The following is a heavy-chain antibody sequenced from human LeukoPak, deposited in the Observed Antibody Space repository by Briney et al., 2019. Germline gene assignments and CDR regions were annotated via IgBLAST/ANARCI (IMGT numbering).Heavy chain of an antibody. V-gene: IGHV4-59*08. CDR2: IGYSGGT. J-gene: IGHJ5*02. D-gene: IGHD3-10*01. Sequence: PSETLSLTCTVSGGSISNYHWSWFRQSPGTGLEWIGYIGYSGGTTYNSSLKSRVTISVDTSKSQFSLKLNSVTAADTAVYYCARVKYSSGSTSSWFDPWGQGTPVAVSS. CDR1: GGSISNYH. CDR3: ARVKYSSGSTSSWFDP.